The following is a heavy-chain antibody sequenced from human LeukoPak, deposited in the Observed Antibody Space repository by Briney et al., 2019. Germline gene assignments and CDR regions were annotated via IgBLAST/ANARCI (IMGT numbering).Heavy chain of an antibody. CDR3: ARGRQDVTMIVVMTAVSYYLDV. Sequence: SETLSLTCAVYGGSFSGYYWTWIRQTPEKGLEWIGEMNPSGSTNYNPSLKSRVTISVDTSKNQCSLELSSVTAADTAVYYCARGRQDVTMIVVMTAVSYYLDVWGKGTTVTVS. V-gene: IGHV4-34*01. CDR1: GGSFSGYY. J-gene: IGHJ6*03. CDR2: MNPSGST. D-gene: IGHD3-22*01.